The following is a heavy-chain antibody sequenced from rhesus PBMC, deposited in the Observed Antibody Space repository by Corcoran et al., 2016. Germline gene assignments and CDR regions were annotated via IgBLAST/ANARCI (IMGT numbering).Heavy chain of an antibody. Sequence: EVQLVESGGGLVQPGGSLRVSCAASGFSFSIYCFPWVRQAPGKGLEWVAVISSDGTKKNHADSVKDRFTISRDNSKNILYLQMNNLKLEDTAVYYCTRFDYWGQGVLVTVSS. J-gene: IGHJ4*01. CDR3: TRFDY. CDR2: ISSDGTKK. V-gene: IGHV3-54*02. CDR1: GFSFSIYC.